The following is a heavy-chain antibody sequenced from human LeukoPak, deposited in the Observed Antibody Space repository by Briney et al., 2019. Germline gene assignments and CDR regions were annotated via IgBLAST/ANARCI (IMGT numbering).Heavy chain of an antibody. V-gene: IGHV7-4-1*02. CDR3: AGERGPNWNSVNWFDP. J-gene: IGHJ5*02. D-gene: IGHD1-7*01. Sequence: GASVKVSCKASGYTFTSYAMNWVRQAPGQGLEWMGWINTNTGNPTYAQGFTGRFVFSLDTSVSTAYLQISSLKAEDTAVYYCAGERGPNWNSVNWFDPWGQGTLVTVSS. CDR1: GYTFTSYA. CDR2: INTNTGNP.